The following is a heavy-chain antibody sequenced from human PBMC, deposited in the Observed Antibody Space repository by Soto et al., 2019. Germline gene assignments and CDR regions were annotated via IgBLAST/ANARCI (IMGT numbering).Heavy chain of an antibody. CDR2: IKQGGIEK. Sequence: EVQLVESGGDLAQPGGSLRLSCAASGFTLSNFWVNWVRQAPGKGLEWVANIKQGGIEKNYVDSVKGRFTISRDDTKNSLFLQMNNLRAEDTAVYYCLVTTSAFDIWGRGTMVTVSS. V-gene: IGHV3-7*01. D-gene: IGHD4-17*01. J-gene: IGHJ3*02. CDR3: LVTTSAFDI. CDR1: GFTLSNFW.